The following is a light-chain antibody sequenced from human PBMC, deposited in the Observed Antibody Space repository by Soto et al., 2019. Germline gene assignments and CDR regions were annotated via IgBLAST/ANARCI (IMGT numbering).Light chain of an antibody. CDR3: QHYCNSLWT. CDR2: GAS. CDR1: QSVSSSF. J-gene: IGKJ1*01. V-gene: IGKV3-20*01. Sequence: EIMLTQSPGTLSLSPGERATLSCRASQSVSSSFLAWYQQKPGQAPRLLIYGASIRATGIPDRFSGSGSGTDFTFIISRREPEDFVMYLCQHYCNSLWTYGEGAKVEIE.